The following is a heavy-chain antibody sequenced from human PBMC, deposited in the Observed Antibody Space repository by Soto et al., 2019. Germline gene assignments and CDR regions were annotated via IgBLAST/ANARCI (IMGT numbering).Heavy chain of an antibody. CDR2: IYYSGST. Sequence: QVQLQESGPGLVKPSQTLSLTCTVSGGSISSGGYYWSWIRQHPGKGLEWIGYIYYSGSTYYNPSLKSGVTXXAXTXKNQFSLKLSSVTAADTAVYYCARRAGCKGRLELQHWGQGTLVTVSS. J-gene: IGHJ1*01. CDR1: GGSISSGGYY. CDR3: ARRAGCKGRLELQH. V-gene: IGHV4-31*03. D-gene: IGHD1-26*01.